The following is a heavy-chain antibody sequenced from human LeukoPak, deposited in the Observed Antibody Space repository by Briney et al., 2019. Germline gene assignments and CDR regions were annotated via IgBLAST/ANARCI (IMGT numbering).Heavy chain of an antibody. D-gene: IGHD3-22*01. CDR1: GDSISSGDYY. CDR2: ISSSGST. V-gene: IGHV4-61*02. CDR3: ARGPYSYDSSGAFDI. J-gene: IGHJ3*02. Sequence: TSETLSLTCTVSGDSISSGDYYWSWIRQPAVKGLEWIGRISSSGSTNYNPSLKSRVTISVDTSKNQFSLKLSSVTAADTAVYFCARGPYSYDSSGAFDIWGQGTMVTVPS.